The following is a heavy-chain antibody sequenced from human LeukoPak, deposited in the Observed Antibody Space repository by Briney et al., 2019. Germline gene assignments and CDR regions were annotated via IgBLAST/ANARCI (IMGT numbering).Heavy chain of an antibody. CDR2: ISSNGGST. CDR1: GFPFITYV. Sequence: GSLRLSCLASGFPFITYVMHWVRQAPGKGLEYVSGISSNGGSTYYAGSVKGRLTISRDNSKNTLYLQMSSLRADDTAVYYCVAGLFDPWGQGTLVTVSS. V-gene: IGHV3-64D*06. CDR3: VAGLFDP. J-gene: IGHJ5*02.